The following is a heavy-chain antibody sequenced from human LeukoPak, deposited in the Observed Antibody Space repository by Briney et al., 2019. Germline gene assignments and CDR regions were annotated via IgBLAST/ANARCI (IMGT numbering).Heavy chain of an antibody. J-gene: IGHJ4*02. D-gene: IGHD3-10*01. CDR3: ARDSGAFDY. V-gene: IGHV1-2*02. Sequence: ASVKVSCKASGYSFTGYYMHCVRQAPGQGLEWMGWINFNSGGTNYAQKFQGRVTMTRDTSISTAYMELSRLRSDDTAVYYCARDSGAFDYWGQGTLVTVSS. CDR1: GYSFTGYY. CDR2: INFNSGGT.